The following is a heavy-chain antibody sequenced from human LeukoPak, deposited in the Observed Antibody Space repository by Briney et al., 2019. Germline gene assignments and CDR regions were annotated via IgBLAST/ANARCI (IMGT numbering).Heavy chain of an antibody. CDR2: ISPDSGGK. V-gene: IGHV1-2*02. CDR1: GGTFSSYA. Sequence: ASVKVSCKASGGTFSSYAISWVRQTPGQRLEWMGGISPDSGGKNYAEKFQGRVTMTRDTSIRTDYMELSRLRSEDKAVYYCASEYKSPQAFDIWGQGNMVTVSS. D-gene: IGHD1-1*01. J-gene: IGHJ3*02. CDR3: ASEYKSPQAFDI.